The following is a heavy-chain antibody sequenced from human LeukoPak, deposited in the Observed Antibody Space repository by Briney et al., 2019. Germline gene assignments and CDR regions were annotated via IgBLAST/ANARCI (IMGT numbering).Heavy chain of an antibody. CDR2: IHYSGST. CDR3: AGSRIGYSDSSGFFDS. Sequence: PSETLSLTCTVSGGSISSGGYYWSWIRQHPGKGLEWIGYIHYSGSTYYSPPLKSRVTISVDTSKNQFSLKLSSVTAADTAVYYCAGSRIGYSDSSGFFDSWGQGTLVTVSS. J-gene: IGHJ4*02. V-gene: IGHV4-31*03. D-gene: IGHD3-22*01. CDR1: GGSISSGGYY.